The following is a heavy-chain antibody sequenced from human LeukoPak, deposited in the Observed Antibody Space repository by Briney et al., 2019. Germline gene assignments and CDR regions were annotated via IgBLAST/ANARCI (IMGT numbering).Heavy chain of an antibody. CDR1: GFTFSSYS. Sequence: GGSLRLSCAASGFTFSSYSMNWVRQAPGKGLEWVSFISTSSSYIHNADSVKGRFTISRDNAENSLYLQMNSLRAEDTAVYYCARVVQPYMGVTLDWGQGTLVTVSS. CDR2: ISTSSSYI. D-gene: IGHD3-10*01. J-gene: IGHJ4*02. V-gene: IGHV3-21*01. CDR3: ARVVQPYMGVTLD.